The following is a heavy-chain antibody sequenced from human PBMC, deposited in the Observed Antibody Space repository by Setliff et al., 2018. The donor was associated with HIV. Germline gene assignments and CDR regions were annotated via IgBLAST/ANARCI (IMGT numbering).Heavy chain of an antibody. Sequence: PSETLSLTCTISGGSFGVYRWSWIRQPPGKGLEWIGYIYNSASTSYNPSLKSRVTISVDTSKNQFSLKLSSVTAADTAVYYCARHSPSDYWGQGTLVTVSS. CDR1: GGSFGVYR. CDR3: ARHSPSDY. V-gene: IGHV4-59*08. J-gene: IGHJ4*02. CDR2: IYNSAST.